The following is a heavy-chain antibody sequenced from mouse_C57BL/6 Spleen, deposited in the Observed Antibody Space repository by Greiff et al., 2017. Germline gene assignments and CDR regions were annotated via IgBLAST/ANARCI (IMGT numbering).Heavy chain of an antibody. CDR2: ISSGSSTI. J-gene: IGHJ4*01. D-gene: IGHD2-3*01. V-gene: IGHV5-17*01. Sequence: EVHLVESGGGLVKPGGSLKLSCAASGFTFSDYGMHWVRQAPEKGLEWVAYISSGSSTIYYADTVKGRFTISRDNAKNTLFLQMTSLRSEDTAMYYCALDGYYSYYAMDYWGQGTSVTVSS. CDR3: ALDGYYSYYAMDY. CDR1: GFTFSDYG.